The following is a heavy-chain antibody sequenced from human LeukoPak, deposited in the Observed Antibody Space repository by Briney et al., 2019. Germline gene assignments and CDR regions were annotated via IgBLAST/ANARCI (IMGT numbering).Heavy chain of an antibody. CDR2: ISSSGSTI. Sequence: PGGSLRLSCAASRFTFSDYYMSWIRQAPGKGLEWVSFISSSGSTIYYADSVKGRFTISRDNAKNSLYPQMNSLRAEDTAVYYCARGRAYDSSGYYYPYYGMDVWGQGTTVTASS. CDR3: ARGRAYDSSGYYYPYYGMDV. J-gene: IGHJ6*02. D-gene: IGHD3-22*01. CDR1: RFTFSDYY. V-gene: IGHV3-11*01.